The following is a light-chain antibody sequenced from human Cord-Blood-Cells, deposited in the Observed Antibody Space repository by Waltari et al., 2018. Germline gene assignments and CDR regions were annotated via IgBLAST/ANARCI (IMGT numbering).Light chain of an antibody. CDR2: SNT. Sequence: QSVLTQPPSASGTPGQRVTISCSGSSSNIGSNTGNWSQQLPGTAPKLLIYSNTQRPSGLPDRFSVSKSGTSASLAISWLPSADYADYYCAAWDDSLNGPVFGGGTKLTVL. J-gene: IGLJ3*02. CDR1: SSNIGSNT. V-gene: IGLV1-44*01. CDR3: AAWDDSLNGPV.